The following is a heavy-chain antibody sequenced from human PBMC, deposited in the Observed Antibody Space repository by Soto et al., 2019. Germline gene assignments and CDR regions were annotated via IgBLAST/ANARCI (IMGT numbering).Heavy chain of an antibody. Sequence: GASVKVSCKASGGTFSSYTISWVRQAPGQGLEWMGRIIPILGIANYAQKFQERVTITRDMSTSTAYMELSSLRSEDTAVYYCAADGTAMAYYYYGMDVWGQGTTVTVSS. CDR2: IIPILGIA. J-gene: IGHJ6*02. CDR1: GGTFSSYT. D-gene: IGHD5-18*01. V-gene: IGHV1-69*02. CDR3: AADGTAMAYYYYGMDV.